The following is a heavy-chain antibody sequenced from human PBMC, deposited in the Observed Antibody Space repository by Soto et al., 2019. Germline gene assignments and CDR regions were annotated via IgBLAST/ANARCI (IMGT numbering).Heavy chain of an antibody. CDR3: ARAGRGYCSGGSCYSGLYGMDV. CDR1: GGSISSSNW. V-gene: IGHV4-4*02. D-gene: IGHD2-15*01. CDR2: IYHSGST. J-gene: IGHJ6*02. Sequence: QVQLQESGPGLVKPSGTLSLTCAVSGGSISSSNWWNWVRQPPGKGLEWIGQIYHSGSTNYNPSLKSRVTISVDKSKNQFSLKLSSVTAADTAVYYCARAGRGYCSGGSCYSGLYGMDVWGQGTTVTV.